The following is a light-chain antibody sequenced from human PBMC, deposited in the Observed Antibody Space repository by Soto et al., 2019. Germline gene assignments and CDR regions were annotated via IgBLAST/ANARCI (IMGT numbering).Light chain of an antibody. Sequence: EIVMTQSPATLSVSPGERATLSCRASQSVSSNLAWYQQKPGQAPRLLIYGASTRATAIPARFIGSGFGTEFTLTISSLQSEDFAVYYCQQYNNWPPWTFSQGTKVEIK. CDR1: QSVSSN. J-gene: IGKJ1*01. CDR3: QQYNNWPPWT. CDR2: GAS. V-gene: IGKV3-15*01.